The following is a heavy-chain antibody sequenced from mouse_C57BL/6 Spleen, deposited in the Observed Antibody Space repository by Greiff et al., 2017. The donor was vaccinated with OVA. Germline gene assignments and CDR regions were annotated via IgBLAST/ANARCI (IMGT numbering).Heavy chain of an antibody. J-gene: IGHJ2*01. CDR1: GYTFTDYH. CDR2: INPNNGGT. CDR3: AGGGGISYDV. Sequence: EVQVVESGPELVKPGASVKMSCKASGYTFTDYHMHWVKQSHGKSLEWIGYINPNNGGTSYNQKFKGKATLTVQKSSSTAYMELSSLTSVYSSVYYCAGGGGISYDVWGKGTTLTVSS. V-gene: IGHV1-22*01. D-gene: IGHD1-1*01.